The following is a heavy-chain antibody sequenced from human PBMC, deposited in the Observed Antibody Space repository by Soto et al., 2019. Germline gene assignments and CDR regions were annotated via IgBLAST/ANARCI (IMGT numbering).Heavy chain of an antibody. V-gene: IGHV3-74*01. CDR3: ARGPRGLYHHDY. Sequence: EVQLVESGGGLVQPGGSLRLSCAASGFTFSGDWMHWVRQAAGKGLVWVSRINMDGSSTNYADSVKGRFTISRDNAKNRLYLHMNGLRVDDTAVYYCARGPRGLYHHDYWGQGALVTVSS. CDR1: GFTFSGDW. CDR2: INMDGSST. D-gene: IGHD2-2*01. J-gene: IGHJ4*02.